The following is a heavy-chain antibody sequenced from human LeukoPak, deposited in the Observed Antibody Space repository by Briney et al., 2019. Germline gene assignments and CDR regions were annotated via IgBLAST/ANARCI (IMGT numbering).Heavy chain of an antibody. CDR1: GFTFSSFG. CDR3: ARRSGWYGLDY. D-gene: IGHD6-19*01. CDR2: IWYDASNK. J-gene: IGHJ4*02. V-gene: IGHV3-33*01. Sequence: GGSLRLSCAASGFTFSSFGMHWVRQAPGKGLEWVAVIWYDASNKYYADSVKGRFTISRDNSKNTLYLQMNSLRDDDTAVYYCARRSGWYGLDYWGQGTLVTVSS.